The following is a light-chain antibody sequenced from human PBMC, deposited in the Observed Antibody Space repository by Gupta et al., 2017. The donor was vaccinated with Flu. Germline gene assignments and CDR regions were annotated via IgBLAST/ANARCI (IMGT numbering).Light chain of an antibody. V-gene: IGLV2-11*01. J-gene: IGLJ1*01. CDR2: DVT. CDR1: SNDVGGYDR. CDR3: SSHAGRVTWV. Sequence: SAPTQPRPVSGSPGPSVTISCTGTSNDVGGYDRVSWYKQRPGKAPKLILYDVTERPSGVPDRFSGSKSGNTASLTISGRQADDEADYYGSSHAGRVTWVFGTGTTVTVL.